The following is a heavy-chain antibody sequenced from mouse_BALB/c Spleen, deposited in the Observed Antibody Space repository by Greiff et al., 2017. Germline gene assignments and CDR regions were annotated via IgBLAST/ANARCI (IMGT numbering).Heavy chain of an antibody. V-gene: IGHV3-8*02. D-gene: IGHD1-1*01. CDR1: GDSITSGY. Sequence: EVKLLESGPSLVKPSQTLSLTCSVTGDSITSGYWNWIRKFPGNKLEYMGYISYSGSTYYNPSLKSRISITRDTSKNQYYLQLNSVTTEDTATYYCARYYYGSSHWYFDVWGAGTTVTVSS. CDR2: ISYSGST. CDR3: ARYYYGSSHWYFDV. J-gene: IGHJ1*01.